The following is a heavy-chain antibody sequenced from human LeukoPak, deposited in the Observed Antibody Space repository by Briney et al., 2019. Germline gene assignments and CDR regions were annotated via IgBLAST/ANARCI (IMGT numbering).Heavy chain of an antibody. CDR2: IRQDGSEK. CDR3: ATTMIVVEGDY. Sequence: PGGSLRLSCAASGFTFSSYWMSWVRQAPGKGLEWVANIRQDGSEKYYVDSVKGRFTVSRDNAKNSLYLQMNSLRAEDTAVYYCATTMIVVEGDYWGQGTLVTVSS. V-gene: IGHV3-7*01. D-gene: IGHD3-22*01. CDR1: GFTFSSYW. J-gene: IGHJ4*02.